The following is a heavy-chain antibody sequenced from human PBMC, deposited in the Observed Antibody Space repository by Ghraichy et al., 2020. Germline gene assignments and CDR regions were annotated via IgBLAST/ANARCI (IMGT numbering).Heavy chain of an antibody. CDR3: ANSIDGYRYFDL. CDR1: GGSISYYY. Sequence: SETLSLTCTVSGGSISYYYWSWIRQPPGKGLEWIGYISYTGSTNYNPSLKSRVTISVDTSKSQFSLKLSSVTAADTAVYYCANSIDGYRYFDLWGRGTLVTVSS. D-gene: IGHD2-21*01. J-gene: IGHJ2*01. V-gene: IGHV4-59*08. CDR2: ISYTGST.